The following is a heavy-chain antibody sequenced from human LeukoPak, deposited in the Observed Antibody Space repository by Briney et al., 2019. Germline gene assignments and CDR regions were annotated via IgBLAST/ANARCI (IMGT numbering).Heavy chain of an antibody. Sequence: GGSLRLSCAASGFSFSSYGMHWVRQAPGKGLEWVAVIWYDGTNKYYADSVKGRFTISRDNSKNTLYLQMNSLRAEDTAVYYCAKDRGLTGDLRGFDYWGQGTLVTVSS. CDR1: GFSFSSYG. CDR2: IWYDGTNK. CDR3: AKDRGLTGDLRGFDY. D-gene: IGHD7-27*01. V-gene: IGHV3-33*06. J-gene: IGHJ4*02.